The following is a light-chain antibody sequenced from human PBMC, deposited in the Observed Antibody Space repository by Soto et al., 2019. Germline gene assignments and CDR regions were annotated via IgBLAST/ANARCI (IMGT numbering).Light chain of an antibody. CDR3: SSSTSSSTWV. Sequence: QSALTQPASMSGSPGQSITISCTGTSSDVGGHNFVSWYQQHPGKAPKLIIYEVTNRPSGVSNRFSGSNSGNTASLTISGLQAEDEADYYCSSSTSSSTWVFGGGTKLTVL. CDR1: SSDVGGHNF. J-gene: IGLJ3*02. CDR2: EVT. V-gene: IGLV2-14*01.